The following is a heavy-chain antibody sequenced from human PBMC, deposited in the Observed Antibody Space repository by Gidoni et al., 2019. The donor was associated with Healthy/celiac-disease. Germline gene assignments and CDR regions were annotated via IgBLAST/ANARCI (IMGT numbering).Heavy chain of an antibody. Sequence: QLQLPESGPGLVQPSETLSLTCTVSVCSIRSSSYYWGWIRQHQGKGLEWIGSLYYSGSTYYNPSLKSRVTISVETSKNQFSLKLRAVTEADTAVYYCAGQYSGYEQPFDYWGQGTLVTVSS. CDR1: VCSIRSSSYY. CDR3: AGQYSGYEQPFDY. J-gene: IGHJ4*02. D-gene: IGHD5-12*01. CDR2: LYYSGST. V-gene: IGHV4-39*01.